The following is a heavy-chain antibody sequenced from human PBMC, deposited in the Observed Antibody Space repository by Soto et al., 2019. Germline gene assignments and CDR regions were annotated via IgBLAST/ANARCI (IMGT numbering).Heavy chain of an antibody. CDR1: GGSISSYY. J-gene: IGHJ6*02. Sequence: PSETLSLTCTVSGGSISSYYWSWIRQPPGKGLEWIGYIYYSGSTNYNPSLKSRVTISVDTSKNQFSLKLSSVTAADTAVYYCARDRRLELPRGYYYGMDVWGQGTTVTVSS. D-gene: IGHD1-7*01. V-gene: IGHV4-59*12. CDR3: ARDRRLELPRGYYYGMDV. CDR2: IYYSGST.